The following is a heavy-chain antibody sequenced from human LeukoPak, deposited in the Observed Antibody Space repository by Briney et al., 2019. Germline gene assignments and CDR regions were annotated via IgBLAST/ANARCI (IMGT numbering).Heavy chain of an antibody. CDR1: GFTFSSYE. J-gene: IGHJ4*02. CDR3: ARDSANVVGAKSIFDY. CDR2: IKEDGSEK. V-gene: IGHV3-7*01. D-gene: IGHD1-26*01. Sequence: PGGSLRLSCAASGFTFSSYEMNWVRQAPGKGLEWVANIKEDGSEKYNVDSVKGRFTISRDNAKNSLHLQMSSLRAEDTAVYYCARDSANVVGAKSIFDYWGQGALVTVSS.